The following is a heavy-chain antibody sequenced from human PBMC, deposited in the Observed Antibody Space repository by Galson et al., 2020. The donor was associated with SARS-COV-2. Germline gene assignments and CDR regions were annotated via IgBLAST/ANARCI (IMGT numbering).Heavy chain of an antibody. CDR2: INGEGSEK. CDR3: ARVKGGHDVAEL. D-gene: IGHD5-12*01. J-gene: IGHJ4*02. V-gene: IGHV3-7*03. CDR1: GFTFSNYW. Sequence: GESLKISCVISGFTFSNYWMSWVRQAPGKGPEWVANINGEGSEKNYVDSAKGRFTISRDNAKNSLSLQMNSLRAEDTGVYYCARVKGGHDVAELWGQGTLVTVSS.